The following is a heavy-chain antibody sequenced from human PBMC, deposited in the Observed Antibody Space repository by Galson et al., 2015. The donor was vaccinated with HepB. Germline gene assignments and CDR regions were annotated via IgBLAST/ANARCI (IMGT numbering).Heavy chain of an antibody. V-gene: IGHV3-74*01. D-gene: IGHD3-10*01. J-gene: IGHJ4*02. CDR1: GFTFSNYW. CDR2: IKSDGETA. CDR3: VRTITPAPIPLFDC. Sequence: SLRLSCAASGFTFSNYWMHWVRQAPGKGLAWVSRIKSDGETADYADSVKGRFTISRDNAKNTLSLQMESLRAEDTALYYCVRTITPAPIPLFDCWGQGTLVTVSS.